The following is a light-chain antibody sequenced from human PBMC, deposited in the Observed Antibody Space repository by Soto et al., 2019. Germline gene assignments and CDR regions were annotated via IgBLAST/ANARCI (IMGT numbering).Light chain of an antibody. V-gene: IGKV3-15*01. CDR1: QSIPSN. Sequence: TQATGTVSVSPGERDNLSCRASQSIPSNYLAWYLQKPGQAPRLLIYGASTRATGIPARFSGSGSWTEVTLTIRSLQADASALYYCHHYTLRLSTYVQGTKVDIK. CDR3: HHYTLRLST. J-gene: IGKJ1*01. CDR2: GAS.